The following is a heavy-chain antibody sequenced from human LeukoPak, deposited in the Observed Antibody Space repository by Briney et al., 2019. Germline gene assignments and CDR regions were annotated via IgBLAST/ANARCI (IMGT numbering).Heavy chain of an antibody. CDR2: ISSSSTYI. CDR3: ARDQGGSDPYYFDY. Sequence: GGSLRLSCAASGFTFSSYNMNWVRQAPGKGLEWVSSISSSSTYIYYADSVKGRFTISRDNAKKSLCLQMNSLRAEDTAVYYCARDQGGSDPYYFDYWGREPWSPSPQ. J-gene: IGHJ4*02. CDR1: GFTFSSYN. V-gene: IGHV3-21*01. D-gene: IGHD1-26*01.